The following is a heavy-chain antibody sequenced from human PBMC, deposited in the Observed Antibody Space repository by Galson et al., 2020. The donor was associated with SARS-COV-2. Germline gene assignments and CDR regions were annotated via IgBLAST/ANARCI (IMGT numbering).Heavy chain of an antibody. CDR2: IGGSGGST. V-gene: IGHV3-23*01. D-gene: IGHD3-22*01. Sequence: GESLKISCAAPGFTFSNYAMSWVRQAPGKGLEWVSAIGGSGGSTYYADSVKGRFTIPRDNSKNTLYLQMNSLRAEDTAVYYCAKRDDSSGYPYYFDYGGQGTLVTVSS. CDR1: GFTFSNYA. J-gene: IGHJ4*02. CDR3: AKRDDSSGYPYYFDY.